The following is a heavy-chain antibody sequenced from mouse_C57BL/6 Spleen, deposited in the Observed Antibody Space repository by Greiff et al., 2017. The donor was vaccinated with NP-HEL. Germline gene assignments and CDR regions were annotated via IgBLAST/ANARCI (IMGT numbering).Heavy chain of an antibody. V-gene: IGHV5-9-1*02. CDR1: GFTFSSYA. J-gene: IGHJ3*01. CDR3: TRDGGYYGSSPFAY. CDR2: ISSGGDYI. D-gene: IGHD1-1*01. Sequence: EVQLQESGEGLVKPGGSLKLSCAASGFTFSSYAMSWVRQTPEKRLEWVAYISSGGDYIYYAEPVKGRFTISRDNARNTLYLQMSSLKSEDTAMYYCTRDGGYYGSSPFAYWGQGTLVTVSA.